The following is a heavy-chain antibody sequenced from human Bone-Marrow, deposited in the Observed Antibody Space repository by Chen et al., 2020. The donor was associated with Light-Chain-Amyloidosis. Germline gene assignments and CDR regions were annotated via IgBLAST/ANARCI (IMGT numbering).Heavy chain of an antibody. V-gene: IGHV5-51*01. CDR2: IYPDDSDA. D-gene: IGHD5-12*01. J-gene: IGHJ4*02. CDR1: GYTVPNYW. Sequence: EVQLEQSGPEVKKPGESLKISCKGSGYTVPNYWIGWVRQMPGKGLEWMGVIYPDDSDARYSPSFEGQVTISADKSIPTAYLQWRSLKASDTAMYYCARRRDGYNFDYWGQGTLVTVSS. CDR3: ARRRDGYNFDY.